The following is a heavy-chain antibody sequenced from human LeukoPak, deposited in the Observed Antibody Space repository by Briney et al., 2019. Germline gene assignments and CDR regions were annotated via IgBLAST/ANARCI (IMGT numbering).Heavy chain of an antibody. CDR2: ISWNSGTI. CDR1: RFTFDDYA. Sequence: GGSLRLSCAASRFTFDDYAVHWVRQAPGKGLEGVSGISWNSGTIDYADSVKGRFTISRDNAKNSLYREMNSLRAEDTALYYCVKSASYSGSFSNWFDPWGQGTLVTVSS. D-gene: IGHD1-26*01. V-gene: IGHV3-9*01. J-gene: IGHJ5*02. CDR3: VKSASYSGSFSNWFDP.